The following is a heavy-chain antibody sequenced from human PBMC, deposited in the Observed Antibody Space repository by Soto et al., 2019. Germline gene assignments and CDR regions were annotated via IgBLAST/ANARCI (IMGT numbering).Heavy chain of an antibody. Sequence: GGSLRLSCAASGFTFSSYWMHWVRQAPGKGLGWVSRINSDGSSTSYADSVKGRFTISRDNAKNTLYLQMNSLRAEDTAVYYGARDRGIAARLHWYFDLWGRGTLVTVPP. D-gene: IGHD6-6*01. J-gene: IGHJ2*01. CDR1: GFTFSSYW. V-gene: IGHV3-74*01. CDR2: INSDGSST. CDR3: ARDRGIAARLHWYFDL.